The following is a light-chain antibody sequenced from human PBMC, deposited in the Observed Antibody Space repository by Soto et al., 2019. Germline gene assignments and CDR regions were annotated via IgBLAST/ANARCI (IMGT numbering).Light chain of an antibody. J-gene: IGKJ2*01. V-gene: IGKV2-30*01. CDR2: RVY. Sequence: DIVMTQSPFSLPVTLGQPASISCRSSQSLVDSDGNKFLSWFQQRPGQSPRRLIHRVYDRDSGVPDRFSGSGAGADFTLRISRVEAEDIGVYYCMQGRQWAHTFGQGTKLEIK. CDR1: QSLVDSDGNKF. CDR3: MQGRQWAHT.